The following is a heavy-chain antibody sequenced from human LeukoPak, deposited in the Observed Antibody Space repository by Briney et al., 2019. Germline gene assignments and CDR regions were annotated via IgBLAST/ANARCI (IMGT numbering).Heavy chain of an antibody. D-gene: IGHD6-13*01. J-gene: IGHJ4*02. CDR1: GFTFSSYA. Sequence: SGGPLRLSCAASGFTFSSYAMSWVRQAPGKGLEWVSAISGSGGSTYYADSVKGRFTISRDNSKNTLYLQMNSLRAEDTAVYYCAKGGAAAGPRTIDYWGQGTLVTVSS. CDR3: AKGGAAAGPRTIDY. V-gene: IGHV3-23*01. CDR2: ISGSGGST.